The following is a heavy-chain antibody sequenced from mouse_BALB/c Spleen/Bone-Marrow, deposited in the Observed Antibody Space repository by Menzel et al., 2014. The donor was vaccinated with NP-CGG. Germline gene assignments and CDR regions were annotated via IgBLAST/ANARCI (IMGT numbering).Heavy chain of an antibody. CDR1: GYTFTNYY. D-gene: IGHD6-2*01. V-gene: IGHV1S81*02. J-gene: IGHJ3*01. Sequence: QVQLQQSGAELVNPGASVKLSCKTSGYTFTNYYIYWVKQRPGQGLEWIGEINPGNGGTNFNERFKSKATLTVDKSSTTAYILLTSLTSEDSAVYYCARGSPYWGQGTLVTVSA. CDR3: ARGSPY. CDR2: INPGNGGT.